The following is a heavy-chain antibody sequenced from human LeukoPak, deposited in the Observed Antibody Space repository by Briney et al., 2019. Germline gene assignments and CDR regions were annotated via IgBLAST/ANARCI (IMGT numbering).Heavy chain of an antibody. CDR3: ARDLGYYDSSGYYRGAEYFQH. CDR1: GFTFSSYS. CDR2: ISSSGSTI. Sequence: PGGSLRLSCAASGFTFSSYSMNWVRQAPGKGLEWVSYISSSGSTIYYADSVKGRFTISRDNAKNSLYLQMNSLRAEDTAVYYCARDLGYYDSSGYYRGAEYFQHWGQGTLVTVSS. V-gene: IGHV3-48*04. J-gene: IGHJ1*01. D-gene: IGHD3-22*01.